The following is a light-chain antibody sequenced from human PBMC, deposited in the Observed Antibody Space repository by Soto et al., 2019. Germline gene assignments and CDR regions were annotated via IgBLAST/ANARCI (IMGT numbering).Light chain of an antibody. Sequence: EIVLTQSPGTLSLSPGEEGTLSCRASQSISSSYLAWYQQKPGQSPRLLIYAASSRATGIPDRFSGSGSGTDFTLTISRLEPEDFAVYYCQLYGGSHMFSFGQGTKLEIK. J-gene: IGKJ2*01. CDR3: QLYGGSHMFS. CDR1: QSISSSY. CDR2: AAS. V-gene: IGKV3-20*01.